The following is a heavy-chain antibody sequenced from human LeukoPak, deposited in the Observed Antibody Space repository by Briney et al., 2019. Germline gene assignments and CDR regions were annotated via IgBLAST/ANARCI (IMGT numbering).Heavy chain of an antibody. CDR1: GFTFSSHA. J-gene: IGHJ4*02. CDR2: ICGHGSST. CDR3: AKDISNYAPH. D-gene: IGHD4-11*01. V-gene: IGHV3-23*01. Sequence: GGSLRLSCAASGFTFSSHAMAWVRQAPGKGLEWVSAICGHGSSTYYADSVKGRFTISRDNSKNTLYLQMNSLRAEDTAVYYCAKDISNYAPHWGQGTLVTVSS.